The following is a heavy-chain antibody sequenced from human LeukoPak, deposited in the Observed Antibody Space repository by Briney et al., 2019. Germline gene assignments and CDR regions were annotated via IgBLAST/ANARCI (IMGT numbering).Heavy chain of an antibody. CDR3: AKVYDYVWGSYRDFDY. CDR2: ISGSGGST. D-gene: IGHD3-16*02. CDR1: GLTFSSYA. V-gene: IGHV3-23*01. J-gene: IGHJ4*02. Sequence: GASLRLSCAASGLTFSSYAMSWVRQAPGKGLEWVSAISGSGGSTYYADSVKGRFTISRDNSKNTLYLQMNSLRAEDTAVYYCAKVYDYVWGSYRDFDYWGQGTLVTVSS.